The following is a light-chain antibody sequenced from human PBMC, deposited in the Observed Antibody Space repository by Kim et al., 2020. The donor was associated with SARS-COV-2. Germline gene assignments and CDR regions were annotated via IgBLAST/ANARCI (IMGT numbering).Light chain of an antibody. CDR1: QSISNS. CDR3: QQYNSDSRT. CDR2: KAS. V-gene: IGKV1-5*03. Sequence: SSSLDDRVTITCRASQSISNSLAWYQQKPGKAPNLLIYKASTLQSGVPSRFSGSGSGTEFTLTISSLQPDDFATYYCQQYNSDSRTFGQGTKLEI. J-gene: IGKJ2*01.